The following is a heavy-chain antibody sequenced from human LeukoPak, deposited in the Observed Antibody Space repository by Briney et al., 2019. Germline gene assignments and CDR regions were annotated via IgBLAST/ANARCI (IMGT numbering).Heavy chain of an antibody. CDR3: AKGSGIFGVVKDFDP. V-gene: IGHV3-30*18. Sequence: RALRLSCAASGFTFSNYGMHWVRQAPGKGLEWVAVISYDGSNKFYADSVKGRFTISRDNSKNTLYLQMNSLRAEDTAVYYCAKGSGIFGVVKDFDPWGQGTLVTVSS. D-gene: IGHD3-3*01. CDR2: ISYDGSNK. J-gene: IGHJ5*02. CDR1: GFTFSNYG.